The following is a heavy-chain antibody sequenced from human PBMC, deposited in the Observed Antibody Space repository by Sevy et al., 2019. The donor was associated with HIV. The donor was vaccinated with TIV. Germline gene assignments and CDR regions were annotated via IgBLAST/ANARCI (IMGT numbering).Heavy chain of an antibody. CDR2: ISGSGGST. CDR1: GFTFSSYA. V-gene: IGHV3-23*01. J-gene: IGHJ1*01. CDR3: AKSPRSYGDSYGDYFQH. D-gene: IGHD4-17*01. Sequence: GGSLRLSCAASGFTFSSYAMSWVRQAPGKGLEWVSAISGSGGSTYYADSVKGRFTISRDNSKNTLYLQMNSLRAEDTAVYYCAKSPRSYGDSYGDYFQHWGQGTLVTVS.